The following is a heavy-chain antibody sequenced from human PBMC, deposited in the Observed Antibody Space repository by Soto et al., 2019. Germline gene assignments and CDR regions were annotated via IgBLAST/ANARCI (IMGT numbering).Heavy chain of an antibody. Sequence: EVQLVESGGGLVQPGGSLILSCATSGFTFSRFEMSWVRQARGKGLEWVSYISRTSSNIYYTDSVRGRFTLSRDNAKNSLYLHMHSLRPEDTAVYFCAREDDYGDYAFDYWGQGTLVTVSS. V-gene: IGHV3-48*03. D-gene: IGHD4-17*01. CDR1: GFTFSRFE. CDR3: AREDDYGDYAFDY. CDR2: ISRTSSNI. J-gene: IGHJ4*02.